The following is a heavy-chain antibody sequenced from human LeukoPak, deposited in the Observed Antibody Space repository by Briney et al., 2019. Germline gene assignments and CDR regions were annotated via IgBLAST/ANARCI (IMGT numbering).Heavy chain of an antibody. CDR2: IKQGGGEI. J-gene: IGHJ4*02. CDR1: GFTFSRYW. V-gene: IGHV3-7*03. D-gene: IGHD2-2*01. CDR3: AKGSHIVGVR. Sequence: GGSLRLSCAASGFTFSRYWMSWVRQVPRKGLEWVANIKQGGGEIYYVDSVKGRFTISRDNAKNSLYLQMNSLRAEDTAVYYCAKGSHIVGVRWGQGTLVTVSS.